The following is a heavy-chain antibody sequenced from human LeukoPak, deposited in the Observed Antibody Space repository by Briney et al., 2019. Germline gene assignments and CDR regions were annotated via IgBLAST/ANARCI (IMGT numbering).Heavy chain of an antibody. CDR3: ARDLGSYEGGYYGMDV. CDR1: GFTFSTRW. J-gene: IGHJ6*02. CDR2: INEDGSEK. D-gene: IGHD1-26*01. V-gene: IGHV3-7*01. Sequence: GGSLRLSCAASGFTFSTRWMSWVRQAPGKGLEWVANINEDGSEKNYVESLKGRFTISRDNAKSSLYLQMNSLRAEDTALYYCARDLGSYEGGYYGMDVWGQGTTVTVSS.